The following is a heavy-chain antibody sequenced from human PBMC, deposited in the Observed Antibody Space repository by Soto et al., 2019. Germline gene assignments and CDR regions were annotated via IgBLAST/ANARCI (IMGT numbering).Heavy chain of an antibody. J-gene: IGHJ3*01. V-gene: IGHV3-23*01. CDR3: GRRAITASTNWGAFEA. CDR2: VTPTGDST. D-gene: IGHD1-7*01. CDR1: GFSVNNYV. Sequence: EVQLLESGGDWVQPGGSLRLSCSSSGFSVNNYVMNWVRQSSGKGLEWVSTVTPTGDSTFYADSVKGRFTISRDTSKNTRYLKMNSLRAEDVSVYYCGRRAITASTNWGAFEAWGQGTTVTVSS.